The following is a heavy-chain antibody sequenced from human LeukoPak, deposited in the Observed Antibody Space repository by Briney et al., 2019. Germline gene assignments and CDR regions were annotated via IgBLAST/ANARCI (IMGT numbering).Heavy chain of an antibody. CDR2: LYPGESDT. V-gene: IGHV5-51*01. CDR3: ARPGLGSAIFGVDAFDI. Sequence: GESLKISCKGSGYIFTSYWIGWVRQMPGKGVEWMGILYPGESDTRYSPSFQGQVTISADKSISTAYLQWSSLKASDTGMYYCARPGLGSAIFGVDAFDIWGQGTMVTVSS. D-gene: IGHD3-3*01. CDR1: GYIFTSYW. J-gene: IGHJ3*02.